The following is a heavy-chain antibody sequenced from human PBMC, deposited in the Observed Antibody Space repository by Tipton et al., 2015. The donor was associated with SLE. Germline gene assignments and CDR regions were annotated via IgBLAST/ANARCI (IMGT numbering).Heavy chain of an antibody. J-gene: IGHJ4*02. V-gene: IGHV4-61*01. D-gene: IGHD7-27*01. CDR2: IYYSGST. Sequence: TLSLTCTVSGGSISSSSYYWSWIRQPPGKGLEWIGYIYYSGSTNYNPSLKSRVTISVDTSKNQFSLKLSSVTAADTAVYYCARTDWGYFDYWGQGTLVTVSS. CDR3: ARTDWGYFDY. CDR1: GGSISSSSYY.